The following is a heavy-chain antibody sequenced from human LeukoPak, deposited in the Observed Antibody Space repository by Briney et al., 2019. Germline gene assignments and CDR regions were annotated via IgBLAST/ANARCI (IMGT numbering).Heavy chain of an antibody. CDR1: GYTFTSYG. D-gene: IGHD2-2*03. CDR3: ARDLPEDTVLDIVVVPAAMRRYYYYGMDV. J-gene: IGHJ6*02. Sequence: ASVKVSCKASGYTFTSYGISWVRQAPGQGLEWMGWISAYNGNTNYAQKLQGRVTMTTDTSTSTAYMELRSLRSDDTAVYCCARDLPEDTVLDIVVVPAAMRRYYYYGMDVWGQGTTVTVSS. CDR2: ISAYNGNT. V-gene: IGHV1-18*01.